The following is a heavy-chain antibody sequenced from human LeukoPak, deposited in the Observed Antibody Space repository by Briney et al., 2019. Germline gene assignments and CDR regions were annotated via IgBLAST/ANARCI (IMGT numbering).Heavy chain of an antibody. D-gene: IGHD2-21*02. CDR3: ARIRTYCGGDCYPYWFDP. CDR1: GGSISSGSYY. V-gene: IGHV4-39*01. J-gene: IGHJ5*02. CDR2: IYYSGST. Sequence: SETLSLTCTVSGGSISSGSYYWGWIRQPPGKGLEWIGSIYYSGSTYYNPSLKSRVTTSVDTSKNQFSLKLSSVTAADTAVYYCARIRTYCGGDCYPYWFDPWGQGTLVTVSS.